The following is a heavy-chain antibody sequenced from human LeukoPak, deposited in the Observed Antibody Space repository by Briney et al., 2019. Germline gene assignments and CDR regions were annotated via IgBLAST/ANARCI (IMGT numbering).Heavy chain of an antibody. CDR1: GYTFTSYG. Sequence: GASVKVSCKASGYTFTSYGISWVRQAPGQGLEWMGWISTYNGNTNYAQKLQGRGTMTTDTSTSTAYMELRSLRSDDTAVYYCAREDAYDSSGVYWGQGTLVTVSS. J-gene: IGHJ4*02. CDR2: ISTYNGNT. CDR3: AREDAYDSSGVY. D-gene: IGHD3-22*01. V-gene: IGHV1-18*01.